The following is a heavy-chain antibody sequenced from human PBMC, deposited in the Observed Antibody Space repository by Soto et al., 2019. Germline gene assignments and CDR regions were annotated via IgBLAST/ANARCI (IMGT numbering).Heavy chain of an antibody. CDR1: GGTFGKSV. CDR3: ARGQFYDFWSGYYLDY. J-gene: IGHJ4*02. D-gene: IGHD3-3*01. CDR2: IIPIFGAT. Sequence: QVPLVQSGAEMKTPGSSVRVSCKASGGTFGKSVITWVRQAPGQGLEWLGGIIPIFGATHYAHKFQGRVTITADEFTTTAYMGLSGLQSEDTAVYYCARGQFYDFWSGYYLDYWGQGTLVIVSS. V-gene: IGHV1-69*01.